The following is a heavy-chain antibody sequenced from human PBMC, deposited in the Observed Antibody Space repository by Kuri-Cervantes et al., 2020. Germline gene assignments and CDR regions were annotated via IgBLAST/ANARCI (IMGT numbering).Heavy chain of an antibody. CDR1: GYTFTSYG. V-gene: IGHV1-18*01. J-gene: IGHJ6*03. Sequence: ASVKVSCKASGYTFTSYGISWARQAPGQGLEWMGWISAYNGNTNYAQKLQGRVTMTTDTSTSTAYMELRSLRSDDTAVYYCARSGQLQELYYYHMDVWGKGTTVTVSS. CDR2: ISAYNGNT. CDR3: ARSGQLQELYYYHMDV. D-gene: IGHD5-24*01.